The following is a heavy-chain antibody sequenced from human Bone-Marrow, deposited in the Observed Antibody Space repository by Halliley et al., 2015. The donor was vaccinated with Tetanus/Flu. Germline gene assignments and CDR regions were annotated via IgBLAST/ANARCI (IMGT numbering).Heavy chain of an antibody. CDR3: SRVESPGLPSYGMDV. J-gene: IGHJ6*02. Sequence: TLSLTCTVSGDSISSSFWTWIRQSPEKGLEWIGFIYYSGSTEYNPSLRSRVTISLETSKSEVYLHLNSVTAADTAVYYCSRVESPGLPSYGMDVWGQGTTVIVSS. CDR1: GDSISSSF. V-gene: IGHV4-59*01. CDR2: IYYSGST. D-gene: IGHD3-3*01.